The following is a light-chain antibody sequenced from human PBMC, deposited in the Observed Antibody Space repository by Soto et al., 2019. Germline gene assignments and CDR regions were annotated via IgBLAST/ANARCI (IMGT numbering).Light chain of an antibody. CDR2: EVT. V-gene: IGLV2-14*01. J-gene: IGLJ1*01. CDR1: RSDVGAYNY. Sequence: QSALTQPASVSGSPGQSIAISCTGTRSDVGAYNYVSWYQQHPGKAPKLVISEVTNRPSGVSDRFSGSKSGNTASLTISGLQAEDEADYYCSSFTSRFTFVFGTGTKV. CDR3: SSFTSRFTFV.